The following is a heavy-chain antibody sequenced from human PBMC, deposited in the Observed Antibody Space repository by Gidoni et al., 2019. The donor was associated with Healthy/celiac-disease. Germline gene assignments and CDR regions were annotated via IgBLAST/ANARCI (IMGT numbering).Heavy chain of an antibody. D-gene: IGHD3-9*01. J-gene: IGHJ4*02. Sequence: EVQLVESGGGLVQPGGSLRLSCAASGFTVSSNYMSWVRQAPGKGLEWVSVIYSGGSTYYADSVKGRFTISRDNSKNTLYLQMNSLRAEDTAVYYCARVDDILTGYLDYWGQGTLVTVSS. CDR2: IYSGGST. V-gene: IGHV3-66*01. CDR1: GFTVSSNY. CDR3: ARVDDILTGYLDY.